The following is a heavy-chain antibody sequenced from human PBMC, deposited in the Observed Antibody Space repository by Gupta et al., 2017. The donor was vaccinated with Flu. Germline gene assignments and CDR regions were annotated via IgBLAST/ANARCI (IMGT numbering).Heavy chain of an antibody. D-gene: IGHD6-19*01. CDR1: GFSFSPYG. Sequence: QVQLVESGGGAVPPGSSLRLSCAASGFSFSPYGIPWVRQAPGKGLEWVAVIWFDGKTTFYGDSVKGRFNITRDNSRNIVYLDMKSLRVEDTAVYFCARREGSAWYEGMDYWGQGTLVTVSS. J-gene: IGHJ4*02. V-gene: IGHV3-33*01. CDR2: IWFDGKTT. CDR3: ARREGSAWYEGMDY.